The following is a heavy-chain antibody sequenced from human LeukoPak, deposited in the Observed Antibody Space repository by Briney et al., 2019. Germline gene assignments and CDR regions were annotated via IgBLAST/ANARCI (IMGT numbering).Heavy chain of an antibody. Sequence: PGGSLRLSFAASGFIVRNNYMSWVRQAPGKGLECVSFIYTGGTTYYADSVKGRFTISRDNSKNTLYLQMNSLRAEDTAVYYCARDGGGAFDYWGQGTLVIVSS. V-gene: IGHV3-53*01. CDR3: ARDGGGAFDY. D-gene: IGHD3-16*01. CDR1: GFIVRNNY. CDR2: IYTGGTT. J-gene: IGHJ4*02.